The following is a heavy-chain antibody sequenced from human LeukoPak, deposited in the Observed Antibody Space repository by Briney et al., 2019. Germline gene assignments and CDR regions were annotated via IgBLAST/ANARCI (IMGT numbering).Heavy chain of an antibody. CDR3: ARLSSGSSSWYDIDY. D-gene: IGHD6-13*01. CDR1: GGSISSYY. V-gene: IGHV4-59*08. J-gene: IGHJ4*02. Sequence: SETLSLTCTVSGGSISSYYWSRIRQPPGKGPEWIGNIYYSGSTNYNASLKSRVTISVDTSKNQFSLKLSSVTAADTAVYYCARLSSGSSSWYDIDYWGQGTLVTVSS. CDR2: IYYSGST.